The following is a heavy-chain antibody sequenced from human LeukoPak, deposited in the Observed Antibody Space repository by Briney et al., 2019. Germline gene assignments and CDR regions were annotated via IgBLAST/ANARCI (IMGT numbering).Heavy chain of an antibody. Sequence: SETLSLTCTVSGGSISSGGYYWSWIRQHPGKGLEWIGYIYYSGSTYYNPSLKSRVTISVDTSKNQFSLKLSSVTAADTAVYYCARGSYSSSWRFDYWAREPWSPSPQ. CDR3: ARGSYSSSWRFDY. D-gene: IGHD6-13*01. V-gene: IGHV4-31*03. CDR2: IYYSGST. CDR1: GGSISSGGYY. J-gene: IGHJ4*02.